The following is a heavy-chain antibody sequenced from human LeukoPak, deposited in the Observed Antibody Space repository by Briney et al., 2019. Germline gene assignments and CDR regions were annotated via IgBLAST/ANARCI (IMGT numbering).Heavy chain of an antibody. CDR1: GGSFSGYY. CDR2: INHSGST. Sequence: PSETLSLTCAVYGGSFSGYYSSLIRQPPGKGLEWIGEINHSGSTNYNPSLKSRVTISVDTSKNQFSLKLSSVTAADTAVYYCARQLYYYDSSGYYWFDYWGQGTLVTVSS. J-gene: IGHJ4*02. CDR3: ARQLYYYDSSGYYWFDY. V-gene: IGHV4-34*01. D-gene: IGHD3-22*01.